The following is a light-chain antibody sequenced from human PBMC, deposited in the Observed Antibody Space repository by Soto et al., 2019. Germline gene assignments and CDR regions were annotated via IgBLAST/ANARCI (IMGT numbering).Light chain of an antibody. J-gene: IGKJ1*01. CDR2: TAS. CDR1: QPISDY. CDR3: QQHYNTPRT. V-gene: IGKV1-39*01. Sequence: DIQMTQSPCSLSASVGDRVTITCRTSQPISDYLNWYQQKPGKAPTLLIYTASNLQSGVPSRFSGSGSGTHFTLTISSLQPEDFATYYCQQHYNTPRTFGQGTKVEIK.